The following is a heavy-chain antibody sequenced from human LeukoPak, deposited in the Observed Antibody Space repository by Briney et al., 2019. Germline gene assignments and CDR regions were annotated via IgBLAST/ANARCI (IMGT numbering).Heavy chain of an antibody. Sequence: GGSLRLSCAASGFTFSSYAMSWVRQAPGKGLEWVSVVFSGGTTYYADSVKGRFTISRDNSKNTLYLQMNSLRAEDTAVYYCARGSRSPSGTYHYYFDYWGQGTLVTVSS. D-gene: IGHD1-26*01. CDR3: ARGSRSPSGTYHYYFDY. V-gene: IGHV3-53*01. CDR1: GFTFSSYA. J-gene: IGHJ4*02. CDR2: VFSGGTT.